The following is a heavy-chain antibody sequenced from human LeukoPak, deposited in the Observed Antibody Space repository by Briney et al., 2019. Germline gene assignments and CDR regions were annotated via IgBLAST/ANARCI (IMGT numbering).Heavy chain of an antibody. CDR1: GGSISSSSYY. CDR2: IYYTDST. D-gene: IGHD3-22*01. Sequence: PSETLSLTCTVSGGSISSSSYYWGWIRQPPGKGLEWIGSIYYTDSTEYNPSLKSRVTISVDTSKNQFSLKLTSMTAADTAVYYCARDSRYYYDSSGYHGAFDIWGQGTMVTVSS. V-gene: IGHV4-39*07. CDR3: ARDSRYYYDSSGYHGAFDI. J-gene: IGHJ3*02.